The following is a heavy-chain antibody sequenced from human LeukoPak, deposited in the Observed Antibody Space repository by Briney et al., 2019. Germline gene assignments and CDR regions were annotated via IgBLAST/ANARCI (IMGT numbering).Heavy chain of an antibody. CDR3: AREGKLRFLEWLLSFDY. Sequence: GGSLRLSCAASGFTFSSYSMNWVRQAPGKGLEWVSSISSGSSYIYYADSVKGRFTISRDNAKNSLYLQMNSLRAEDTAVYYCAREGKLRFLEWLLSFDYWGQGTLVTVSS. V-gene: IGHV3-21*01. CDR2: ISSGSSYI. CDR1: GFTFSSYS. J-gene: IGHJ4*02. D-gene: IGHD3-3*01.